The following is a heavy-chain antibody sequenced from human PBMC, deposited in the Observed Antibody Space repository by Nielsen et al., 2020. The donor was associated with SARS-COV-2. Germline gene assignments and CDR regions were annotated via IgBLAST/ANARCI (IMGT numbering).Heavy chain of an antibody. CDR1: GFTFSSYS. CDR3: AREGRYSSSWYEVLDFDY. V-gene: IGHV3-21*01. Sequence: GESLKISCAASGFTFSSYSMNWVRQAPGKGLEWVSSISSSSSYIYYADSVKGRFTISRDNAKNSLYLQMNSLRAEDTAVYYCAREGRYSSSWYEVLDFDYWGQGTLVTVSS. D-gene: IGHD6-13*01. CDR2: ISSSSSYI. J-gene: IGHJ4*02.